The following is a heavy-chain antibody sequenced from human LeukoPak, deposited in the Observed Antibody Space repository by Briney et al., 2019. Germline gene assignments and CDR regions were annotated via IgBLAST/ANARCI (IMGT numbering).Heavy chain of an antibody. CDR1: GGTFSSYA. CDR2: IIPIFGTA. D-gene: IGHD2-15*01. J-gene: IGHJ6*03. V-gene: IGHV1-69*06. CDR3: ARVLPCCYQAPYYYYYMDV. Sequence: VASVKVSCKASGGTFSSYAISWVRQAPGQGLEWMGGIIPIFGTANYAQKFQGRVTITADKSTSTAYMELSSLRSEDTAVYYCARVLPCCYQAPYYYYYMDVWGKGTTVTVSS.